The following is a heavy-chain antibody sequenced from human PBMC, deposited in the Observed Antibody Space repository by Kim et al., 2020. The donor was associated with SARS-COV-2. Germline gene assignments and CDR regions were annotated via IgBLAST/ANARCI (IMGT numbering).Heavy chain of an antibody. CDR3: ARDLTVTGFYYYGMDV. J-gene: IGHJ6*02. CDR2: IYYSGTT. V-gene: IGHV4-59*13. CDR1: GGSISSDY. Sequence: SETLSLTCTDSGGSISSDYWSWIRQPPGKGLEWIGYIYYSGTTYYNPSLKSRVTMSIDTSKNQFSLRLTSVTAADTAVYFCARDLTVTGFYYYGMDVWG. D-gene: IGHD4-17*01.